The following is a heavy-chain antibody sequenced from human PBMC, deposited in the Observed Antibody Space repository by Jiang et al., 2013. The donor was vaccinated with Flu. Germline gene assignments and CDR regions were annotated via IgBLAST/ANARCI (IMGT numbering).Heavy chain of an antibody. CDR2: ISYSGST. CDR3: AREGGIAAAGTQADWYFDL. CDR1: GGSISSYY. Sequence: GPGLVKPSETLTLTCTVSGGSISSYYWSWIRQPPGKGLEWIGYISYSGSTNYNPSLKSRVTISVDTSKNQFSLRLRSVTAADTAIYYCAREGGIAAAGTQADWYFDLWGRGTLVTVSS. V-gene: IGHV4-59*13. D-gene: IGHD6-13*01. J-gene: IGHJ2*01.